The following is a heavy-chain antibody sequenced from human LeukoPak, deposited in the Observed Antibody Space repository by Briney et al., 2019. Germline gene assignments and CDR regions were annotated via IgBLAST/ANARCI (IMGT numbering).Heavy chain of an antibody. J-gene: IGHJ2*01. CDR1: GGSISSSSYD. CDR2: IYYSGST. D-gene: IGHD6-19*01. Sequence: SETLSLTCTVSGGSISSSSYDWGWIRQPPGKGLEWIGSIYYSGSTYFNPSLKSRVTISVDTSKNQFSLKLSSVTAADTAVYYCARGGAVAGSPLNWYFDLWGRGTLVTVSS. V-gene: IGHV4-39*01. CDR3: ARGGAVAGSPLNWYFDL.